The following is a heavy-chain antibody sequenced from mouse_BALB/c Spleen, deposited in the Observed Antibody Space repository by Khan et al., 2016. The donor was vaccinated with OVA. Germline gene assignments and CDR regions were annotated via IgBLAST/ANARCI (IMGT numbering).Heavy chain of an antibody. Sequence: QVQLKQSGPELVKPGASVRISCKASGYTFTTYYIHWVRQRPGQGLEWIGWIYPGNINTKYNERFKGKATLTADKSSSTAYIHLSSLTSEGSAVYFSARDDYFVGDAMDYWGQGTSVTVSS. V-gene: IGHV1S56*01. CDR3: ARDDYFVGDAMDY. D-gene: IGHD2-4*01. J-gene: IGHJ4*01. CDR2: IYPGNINT. CDR1: GYTFTTYY.